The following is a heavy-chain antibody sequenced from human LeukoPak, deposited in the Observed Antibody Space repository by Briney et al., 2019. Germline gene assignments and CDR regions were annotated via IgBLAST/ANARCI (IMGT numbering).Heavy chain of an antibody. CDR2: IYYSGST. J-gene: IGHJ4*02. D-gene: IGHD3-22*01. V-gene: IGHV4-39*01. CDR3: ARLCDDSSGLWSRHDPLYYFDY. Sequence: SETLSLNCTVSGGSISSSSYYWGWIRQPPGKGLEWIGSIYYSGSTYYNPSLKSRVTISVDTSKNQFSLKLSSVTAADTAVYYCARLCDDSSGLWSRHDPLYYFDYWGQGTLVTVSS. CDR1: GGSISSSSYY.